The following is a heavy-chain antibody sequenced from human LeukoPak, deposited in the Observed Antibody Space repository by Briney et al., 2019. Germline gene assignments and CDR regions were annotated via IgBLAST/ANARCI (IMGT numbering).Heavy chain of an antibody. CDR1: GFTFSSYE. J-gene: IGHJ3*02. Sequence: PGGSLRLSCAASGFTFSSYEMNWVRQAPGKGLEWVSAISGSGGSTYYADSVKGRFTISRDNSKNTLYLQMNSLRAEDTAVYYCAKDTSWGPAAGTSGAFDIWGQGTMVTVSS. V-gene: IGHV3-23*01. D-gene: IGHD6-13*01. CDR3: AKDTSWGPAAGTSGAFDI. CDR2: ISGSGGST.